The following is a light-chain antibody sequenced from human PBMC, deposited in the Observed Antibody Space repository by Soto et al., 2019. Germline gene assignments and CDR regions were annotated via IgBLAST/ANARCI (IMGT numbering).Light chain of an antibody. CDR3: EQYNNWPPIT. J-gene: IGKJ5*01. Sequence: EVVMTQSPATLSVCLWERATLSCRASQSVNSKLAWYQQKPGQAPRLLIYGASTRATDIPARFSGSGSGTEFTLTISSLQSGDFAVYYCEQYNNWPPITFGQGTRLEIK. CDR2: GAS. CDR1: QSVNSK. V-gene: IGKV3-15*01.